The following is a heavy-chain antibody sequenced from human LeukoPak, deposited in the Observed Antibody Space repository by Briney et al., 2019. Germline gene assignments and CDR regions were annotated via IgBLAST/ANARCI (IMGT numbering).Heavy chain of an antibody. CDR1: GFTFSNAW. D-gene: IGHD1-26*01. V-gene: IGHV3-21*01. CDR3: ARVWEPSQLDY. CDR2: ISTSSSYI. J-gene: IGHJ4*02. Sequence: GGSLRLSCAASGFTFSNAWMSWVRQAPGKGLEWVSFISTSSSYIHNADSVKGRFTISRDNAKNSLYLQMNSLRAEDTAVYYCARVWEPSQLDYWGQGTLVTVSS.